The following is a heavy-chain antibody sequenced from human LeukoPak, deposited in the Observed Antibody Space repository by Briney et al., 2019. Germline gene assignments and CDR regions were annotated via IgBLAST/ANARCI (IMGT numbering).Heavy chain of an antibody. J-gene: IGHJ4*02. Sequence: PSETLSLTCTVSGGSISSYYWSWIRQPPGKGLEWIGYIYYSGSTNYNPSLKSRVTISVDTSKNQFSLKLSSVTAADTAVYYCARAPGYNGGYFDYWGQGTLVTVSS. CDR3: ARAPGYNGGYFDY. V-gene: IGHV4-59*01. CDR1: GGSISSYY. CDR2: IYYSGST. D-gene: IGHD3-16*01.